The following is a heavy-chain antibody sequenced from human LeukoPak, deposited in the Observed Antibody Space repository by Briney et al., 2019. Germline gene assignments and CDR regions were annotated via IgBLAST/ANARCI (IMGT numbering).Heavy chain of an antibody. J-gene: IGHJ4*02. CDR3: ARALSHCLDY. D-gene: IGHD3-16*01. CDR2: IKHDGSEK. Sequence: GGSLRLSCVVSGFNFSNYWMNWVRQAPGKGLEWVTNIKHDGSEKYYVDSVKGRFSTSRDNAKKSLYLQMNSLGAEDTAVYYCARALSHCLDYWGQGTLVTVSS. CDR1: GFNFSNYW. V-gene: IGHV3-7*01.